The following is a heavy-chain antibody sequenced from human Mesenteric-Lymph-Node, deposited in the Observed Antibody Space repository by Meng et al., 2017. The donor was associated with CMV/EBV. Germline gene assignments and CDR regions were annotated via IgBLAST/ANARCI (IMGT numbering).Heavy chain of an antibody. CDR2: INPSSGTT. CDR1: EYTFTSYD. CDR3: TRPSGSEDY. D-gene: IGHD7-27*01. Sequence: VPCKASEYTFTSYDINWVRQATGQGLEWMAWINPSSGTTGYAQTFQGRVTMTRNTSISTAYMELSSLRSEDTAVYYCTRPSGSEDYWGQGTLVTVSS. J-gene: IGHJ4*02. V-gene: IGHV1-8*02.